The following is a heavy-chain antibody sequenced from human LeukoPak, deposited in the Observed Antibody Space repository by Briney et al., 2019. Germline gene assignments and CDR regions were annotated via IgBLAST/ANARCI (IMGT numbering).Heavy chain of an antibody. V-gene: IGHV3-15*01. Sequence: GGSLRLSCAASGFTFSNAWMVWVRQAPGKGLEWVGRIKSKTDGWTTDYAAPVKGRFTISRDDSKNTLYLEMNSLKTEDTAVYYCTTRGSDSGCPFFWGQGTLVTVSS. CDR2: IKSKTDGWTT. D-gene: IGHD3-10*01. CDR1: GFTFSNAW. CDR3: TTRGSDSGCPFF. J-gene: IGHJ4*02.